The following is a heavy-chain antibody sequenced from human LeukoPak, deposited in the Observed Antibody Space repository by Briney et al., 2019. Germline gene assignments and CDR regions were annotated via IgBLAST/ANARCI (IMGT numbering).Heavy chain of an antibody. CDR2: ISSSSSHI. Sequence: GGSLRLSCAASGFTFSSYSMNWVRQAPGKGLEWVSSISSSSSHIYYAVSVKGRFTISSDNAKNSLYLQMNSLRAEDTAVYYCARGRGLPGPLDYWGQGTLVTVSS. J-gene: IGHJ4*02. V-gene: IGHV3-21*01. CDR3: ARGRGLPGPLDY. CDR1: GFTFSSYS. D-gene: IGHD3-10*01.